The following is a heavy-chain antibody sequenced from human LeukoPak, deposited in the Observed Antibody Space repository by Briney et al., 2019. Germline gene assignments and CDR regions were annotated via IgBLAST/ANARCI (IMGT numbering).Heavy chain of an antibody. CDR1: SGSFSGYY. CDR2: INHSGST. J-gene: IGHJ1*01. D-gene: IGHD4-17*01. Sequence: SETLSLTCAVYSGSFSGYYWSWIRQPPGKGLEWIGEINHSGSTNYNPSLKSRVTISVDTSKNQFSLKLSSVTAADTAVYYCAIFTVTTSSEYFQHWGQGTLVTVSS. V-gene: IGHV4-34*01. CDR3: AIFTVTTSSEYFQH.